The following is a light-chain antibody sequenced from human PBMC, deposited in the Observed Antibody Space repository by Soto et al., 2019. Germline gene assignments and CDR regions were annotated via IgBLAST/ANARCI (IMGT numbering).Light chain of an antibody. Sequence: IQLTQSPSTLSSSVGDRVTLACRASQGIFNYLAWYQQKPGKAPKLLIYGASTLQPGVPSRFRGSASGAEFTLTISSLKPEDFESYYCQQYDSYPRTFGQGTRLEIK. V-gene: IGKV1-9*01. CDR2: GAS. CDR1: QGIFNY. CDR3: QQYDSYPRT. J-gene: IGKJ5*01.